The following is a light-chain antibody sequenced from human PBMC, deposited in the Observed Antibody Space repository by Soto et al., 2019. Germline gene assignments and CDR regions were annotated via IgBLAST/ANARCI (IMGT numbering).Light chain of an antibody. CDR3: QQYVSSVT. V-gene: IGKV3-20*01. CDR2: GAS. J-gene: IGKJ1*01. CDR1: QSVDSSF. Sequence: EIVLTQSPGSLSLSPGERATLSCRASQSVDSSFFAWYQKKPGQAPRLLIHGASKRATGIPDRFSGSGSGTDFTLTISRLEPEDFAVYYCQQYVSSVTFGQGTKVEIK.